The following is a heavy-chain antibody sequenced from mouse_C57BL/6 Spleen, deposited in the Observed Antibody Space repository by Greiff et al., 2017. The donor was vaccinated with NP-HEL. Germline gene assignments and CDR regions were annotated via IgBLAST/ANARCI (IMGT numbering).Heavy chain of an antibody. V-gene: IGHV3-6*01. CDR2: ISYDGSN. CDR1: GYSITSGYY. J-gene: IGHJ3*01. CDR3: AREGTGTGAY. D-gene: IGHD4-1*01. Sequence: EVQLVESGPGLVKPSQSLSLTCSVTGYSITSGYYWNWIRQFPGNKLEWMGYISYDGSNNYNPSLKNRISITRDTSKNQFFLKLNSVTTEDTATYYCAREGTGTGAYWGQGTLVTVSA.